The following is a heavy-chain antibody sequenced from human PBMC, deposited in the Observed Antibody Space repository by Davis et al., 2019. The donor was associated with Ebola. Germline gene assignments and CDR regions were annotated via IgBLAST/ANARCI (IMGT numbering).Heavy chain of an antibody. CDR1: RFTFSNAW. J-gene: IGHJ6*02. D-gene: IGHD3-22*01. CDR3: ARQGYYESYGLDV. Sequence: GESLKISCAASRFTFSNAWMSWVRQAPGKGLEWVSYINSGTTTIYYTDSVRGRFTISRDNAKNTLYLQMNSLRDEDTAVYYCARQGYYESYGLDVWGQGTTVTVSS. V-gene: IGHV3-48*02. CDR2: INSGTTTI.